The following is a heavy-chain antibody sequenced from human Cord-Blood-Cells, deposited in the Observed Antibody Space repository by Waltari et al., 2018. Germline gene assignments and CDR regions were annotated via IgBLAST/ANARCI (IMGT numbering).Heavy chain of an antibody. D-gene: IGHD1-26*01. J-gene: IGHJ4*02. V-gene: IGHV4-38-2*02. CDR2: IYHSGST. CDR1: GYSISSGYY. Sequence: QVQLQESGPGLVKPSETLSLTCAVSGYSISSGYYWGWIRQPPGKGLEWIGSIYHSGSTYYNPSLKSRVTISVDTSKNQFSLKLSSVTAADTAVYYCARDIVGATDYWGQGTLVTVSS. CDR3: ARDIVGATDY.